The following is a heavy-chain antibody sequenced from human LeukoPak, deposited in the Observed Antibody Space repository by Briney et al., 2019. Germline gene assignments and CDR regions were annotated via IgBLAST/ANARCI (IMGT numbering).Heavy chain of an antibody. CDR2: INHSGST. V-gene: IGHV4-61*01. Sequence: PSQTLSLTCTVSGGSISSGSYYWSWIRQPPGKGLEWIGEINHSGSTNYNPSLKSRVTISVDTSKNQFSLKLSSVTAADTAVYYCARSLYSGSQNWFDPWGQGTLVTVSS. J-gene: IGHJ5*02. CDR1: GGSISSGSYY. D-gene: IGHD1-26*01. CDR3: ARSLYSGSQNWFDP.